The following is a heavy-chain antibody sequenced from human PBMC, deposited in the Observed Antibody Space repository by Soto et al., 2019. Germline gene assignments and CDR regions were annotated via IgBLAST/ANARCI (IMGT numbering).Heavy chain of an antibody. D-gene: IGHD5-12*01. J-gene: IGHJ5*02. V-gene: IGHV4-31*03. CDR2: IYYSGST. CDR3: ARDNRRRDYDGDNWFDP. Sequence: PSETLSLTCTVSGGSISSGGYSWSWIRQYPGKGLEWIGYIYYSGSTYYNPSLKSRVIISVDTSKNQFALKLNSVSAADTAVYYCARDNRRRDYDGDNWFDPWGQGTLVTVSS. CDR1: GGSISSGGYS.